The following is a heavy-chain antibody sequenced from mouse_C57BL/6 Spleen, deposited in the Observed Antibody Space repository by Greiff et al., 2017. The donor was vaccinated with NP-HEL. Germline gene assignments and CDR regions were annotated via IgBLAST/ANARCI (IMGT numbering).Heavy chain of an antibody. CDR3: ALITTVVEGVYFDY. D-gene: IGHD1-1*01. CDR1: GYTFTSYW. V-gene: IGHV1-52*01. CDR2: IDPSDSET. Sequence: QVQLQQPGAELVRPGSSVKLSCKASGYTFTSYWMHWVKQRPIQGLEWIGNIDPSDSETHYTQQFKDKATLTVDKSSSTAYMQLSSLTSEDSAVYYCALITTVVEGVYFDYWGQGTTLTVSS. J-gene: IGHJ2*01.